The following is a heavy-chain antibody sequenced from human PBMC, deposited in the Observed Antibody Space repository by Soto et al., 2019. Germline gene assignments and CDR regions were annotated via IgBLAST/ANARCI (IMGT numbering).Heavy chain of an antibody. CDR2: ISAYNGNT. D-gene: IGHD3-22*01. CDR3: ARDFFHSSGYYYVPAPGY. J-gene: IGHJ4*02. V-gene: IGHV1-18*01. CDR1: GYTFTSYG. Sequence: VASVKVSCKASGYTFTSYGISWVRQAPGQGLEWMGWISAYNGNTNYAQKLQGRVTMTTDTSTSTAYMELRSLRSDDTAVYYCARDFFHSSGYYYVPAPGYWGQGTLVTVSS.